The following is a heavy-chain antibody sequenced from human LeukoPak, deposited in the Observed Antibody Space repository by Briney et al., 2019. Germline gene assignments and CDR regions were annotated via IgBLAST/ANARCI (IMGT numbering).Heavy chain of an antibody. CDR3: ARALTTLLHH. CDR1: GGSISSSSYY. CDR2: IYYSGST. V-gene: IGHV4-39*07. J-gene: IGHJ4*02. Sequence: SETLSLTCTASGGSISSSSYYWGWIRQPPGKGLEWIGSIYYSGSTYYNPSLKSRVTISVDTSKNQFSLKLSSVTAADTAVYYCARALTTLLHHWGQGTLVTVSS. D-gene: IGHD4-4*01.